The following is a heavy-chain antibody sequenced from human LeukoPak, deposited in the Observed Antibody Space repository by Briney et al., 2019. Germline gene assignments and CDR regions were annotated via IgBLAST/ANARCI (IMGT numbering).Heavy chain of an antibody. CDR1: GYTFTTYG. Sequence: ASVKVSCKASGYTFTTYGISWVRQAPGQGLEWMGWISAYNGNTNYAQKLQGRVTMTTDTSTSTVHMELRSLRSDDTAVYYCARIRYTDWFDPWGQGTLVTVSS. D-gene: IGHD2-2*02. V-gene: IGHV1-18*01. J-gene: IGHJ5*02. CDR2: ISAYNGNT. CDR3: ARIRYTDWFDP.